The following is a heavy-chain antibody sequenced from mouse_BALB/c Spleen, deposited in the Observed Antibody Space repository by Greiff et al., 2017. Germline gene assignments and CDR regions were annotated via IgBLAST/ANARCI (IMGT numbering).Heavy chain of an antibody. CDR1: GFTFSSFG. D-gene: IGHD2-10*02. V-gene: IGHV5-17*02. CDR3: ARECGNYFYAMDY. CDR2: ISSGSSTI. J-gene: IGHJ4*01. Sequence: EVMLVESGGGLVQPGGSRKLSCAASGFTFSSFGMHWVRQAPEKGLEWVAYISSGSSTIYYADTVKGRFTISRDNPKNTLFLQMASLRSEDTAMYFCARECGNYFYAMDYWGQGTSVTVSS.